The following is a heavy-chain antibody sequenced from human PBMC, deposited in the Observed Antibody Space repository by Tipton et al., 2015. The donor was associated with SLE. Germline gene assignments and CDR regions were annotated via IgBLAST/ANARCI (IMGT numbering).Heavy chain of an antibody. Sequence: SLRLSCAASGFSVSNDYMSWVRQAPGRGLEWISVIFSGGSTYYADSVKGRFTISRDNSKNTLYLKMNSLRVEDTAVYYCARDTHSGSRADHWGQGTMVTVSS. CDR2: IFSGGST. D-gene: IGHD1-26*01. CDR3: ARDTHSGSRADH. V-gene: IGHV3-66*01. CDR1: GFSVSNDY. J-gene: IGHJ3*01.